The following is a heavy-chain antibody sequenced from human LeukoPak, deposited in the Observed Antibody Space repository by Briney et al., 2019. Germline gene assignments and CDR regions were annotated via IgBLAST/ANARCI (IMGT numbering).Heavy chain of an antibody. D-gene: IGHD6-13*01. CDR1: GGSFSDYY. CDR3: ARKQGGQLVNTRRWFDP. V-gene: IGHV4-34*01. CDR2: INHSGNT. Sequence: SETLSLTCAVYGGSFSDYYWSWIRQSPGKGLEWIGEINHSGNTYYNPSLKGRVTISLDTSKSQFSLKLTSVTAADTAVHYCARKQGGQLVNTRRWFDPWGQGTLVTVSS. J-gene: IGHJ5*02.